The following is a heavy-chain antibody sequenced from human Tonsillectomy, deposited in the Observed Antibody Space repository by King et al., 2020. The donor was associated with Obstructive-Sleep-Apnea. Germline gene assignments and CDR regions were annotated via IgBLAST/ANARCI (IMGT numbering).Heavy chain of an antibody. Sequence: QLQESGPGLVKPSETLSLTCTVSGGSVTNYFWSWIRQPPGKELEWIGYVFYTGTTNYNPSLNSRVTLSVDTSKSQFSLKVKSVTASDTAVYYWARGPSPEGFGHWGQGTLVTVSS. CDR1: GGSVTNYF. V-gene: IGHV4-59*02. D-gene: IGHD1-14*01. J-gene: IGHJ4*02. CDR3: ARGPSPEGFGH. CDR2: VFYTGTT.